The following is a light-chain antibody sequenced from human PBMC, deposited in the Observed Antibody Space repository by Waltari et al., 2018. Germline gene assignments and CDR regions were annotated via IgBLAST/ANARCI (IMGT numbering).Light chain of an antibody. CDR3: MQSLQTPRT. J-gene: IGKJ1*01. Sequence: IVMTQSPLSLPVTPGEPASISCKSGQSLLHSNGNTYLDWYLQKPGQSPQLLISLAFNRASGVPDRFSGSGSGTDFTLKISRVEAEDVGVYYCMQSLQTPRTFGQGTKLEIK. CDR1: QSLLHSNGNTY. V-gene: IGKV2-28*01. CDR2: LAF.